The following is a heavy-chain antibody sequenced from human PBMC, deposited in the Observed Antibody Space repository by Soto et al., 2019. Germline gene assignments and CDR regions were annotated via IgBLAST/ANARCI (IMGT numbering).Heavy chain of an antibody. CDR1: GASISSSSYY. CDR3: VRGGGGFMTTVPIYPLDP. CDR2: IFYSGST. V-gene: IGHV4-39*01. Sequence: SETLSLTCTVSGASISSSSYYWGWIRQPPGTGLEWIGSIFYSGSTYYNPSLKSRVTMSVDTSKNQFSLKLSSVTAADTAVYYCVRGGGGFMTTVPIYPLDPWGQGTPVTV. D-gene: IGHD4-17*01. J-gene: IGHJ5*02.